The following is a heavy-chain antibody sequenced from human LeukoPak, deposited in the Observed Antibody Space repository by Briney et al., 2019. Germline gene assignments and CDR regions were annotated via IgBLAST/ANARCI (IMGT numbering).Heavy chain of an antibody. D-gene: IGHD3-3*01. V-gene: IGHV3-7*01. CDR1: GFTFSSYW. CDR2: IKQDGSEK. J-gene: IGHJ4*02. CDR3: ASESDFWSGYYLGY. Sequence: GGSLRLSCAASGFTFSSYWMSWVRQAPGKGLEWVANIKQDGSEKYYVDSVKGRFTISRDNAKNSLYLQMNSLRAEDTAVYYCASESDFWSGYYLGYWGQGTLVTVSS.